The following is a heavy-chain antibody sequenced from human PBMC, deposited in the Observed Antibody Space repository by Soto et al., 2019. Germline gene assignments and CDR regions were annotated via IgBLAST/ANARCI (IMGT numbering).Heavy chain of an antibody. Sequence: QVTLKESGPVLVKPTETLTLTCTVSGFSLSDGRMGVSWIRQPPGKALEWLAHIFSNDEESYSTSLRSRLTISMDPSKSQVVLTMTNMYPVDTATFYCARIWGSSTWYDYWGQGTLVTVSS. D-gene: IGHD6-13*01. J-gene: IGHJ4*02. CDR3: ARIWGSSTWYDY. CDR2: IFSNDEE. V-gene: IGHV2-26*01. CDR1: GFSLSDGRMG.